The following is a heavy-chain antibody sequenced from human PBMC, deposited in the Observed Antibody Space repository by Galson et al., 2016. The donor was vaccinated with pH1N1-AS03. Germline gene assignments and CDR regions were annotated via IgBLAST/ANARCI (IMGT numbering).Heavy chain of an antibody. D-gene: IGHD1-26*01. J-gene: IGHJ6*02. CDR2: INAGNGNT. CDR3: ARGRGSYGMDV. Sequence: SVKVFCKASGYTFISYVMHWVRQAPGQRLEWMGWINAGNGNTTYSQSFQGRVTITRDTSASKAYMELSSPRSEDTAVYYCARGRGSYGMDVWGQGTTVTVSS. CDR1: GYTFISYV. V-gene: IGHV1-3*01.